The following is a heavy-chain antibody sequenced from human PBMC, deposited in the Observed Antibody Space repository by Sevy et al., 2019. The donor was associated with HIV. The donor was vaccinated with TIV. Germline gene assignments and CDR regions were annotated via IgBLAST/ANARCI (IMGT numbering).Heavy chain of an antibody. Sequence: GGSLRLSCAASGFTFSSYSMNWVRQAPGKGLEWVSYISSSRSTIYYADSVKGRFTISRDNAKNSLYLQMNSLRDEDTAVYYCARDMASLWFGESTPYCYFDLWGRGTLVTVSS. V-gene: IGHV3-48*02. CDR3: ARDMASLWFGESTPYCYFDL. CDR2: ISSSRSTI. D-gene: IGHD3-10*01. CDR1: GFTFSSYS. J-gene: IGHJ2*01.